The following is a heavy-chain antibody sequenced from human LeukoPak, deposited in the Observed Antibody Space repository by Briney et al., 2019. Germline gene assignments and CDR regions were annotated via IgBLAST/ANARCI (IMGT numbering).Heavy chain of an antibody. J-gene: IGHJ3*02. CDR3: ARQRDIVVVVAATPDAFDI. Sequence: GESLKISCKGSGYSFTSYWIGWVRQMPGNGLEWMGIIYPGDSDTRYSPSFQGQVTTSADKSISTAYLQWSSLKASDTAMYYCARQRDIVVVVAATPDAFDIWGQGTMVTVSS. D-gene: IGHD2-15*01. CDR2: IYPGDSDT. CDR1: GYSFTSYW. V-gene: IGHV5-51*01.